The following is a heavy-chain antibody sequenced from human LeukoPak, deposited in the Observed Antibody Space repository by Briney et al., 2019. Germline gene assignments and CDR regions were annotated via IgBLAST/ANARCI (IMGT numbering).Heavy chain of an antibody. CDR3: AKEGYTSSGWYGFFDY. CDR1: GFTFSTSG. Sequence: GGSLGLSCAASGFTFSTSGMHWVRQAPGKGLEWVAGISYDGRDKYYADSVKGRFTISRDNSKNTLYLQMNSLRAEDTAVYFCAKEGYTSSGWYGFFDYWGQGTLVTVSS. V-gene: IGHV3-30*18. J-gene: IGHJ4*02. CDR2: ISYDGRDK. D-gene: IGHD6-19*01.